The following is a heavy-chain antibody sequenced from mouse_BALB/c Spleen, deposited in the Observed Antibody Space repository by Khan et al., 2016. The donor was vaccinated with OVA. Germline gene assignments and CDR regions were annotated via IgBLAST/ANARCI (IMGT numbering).Heavy chain of an antibody. V-gene: IGHV1-18*01. CDR3: ARQGYGGVAY. CDR1: GYTFTDYN. Sequence: VRLQQSGPELVKPGASVKIPCKASGYTFTDYNMAWVKQSHGKSLEWIGDIIPNNGGTIYNQKFKGKATLTVAKSSSTAYMELRSLTSEDTADYYCARQGYGGVAYWGQGTLVTVSA. D-gene: IGHD2-2*01. J-gene: IGHJ3*01. CDR2: IIPNNGGT.